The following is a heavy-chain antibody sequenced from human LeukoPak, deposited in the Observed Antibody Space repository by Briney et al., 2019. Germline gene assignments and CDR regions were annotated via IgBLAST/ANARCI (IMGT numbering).Heavy chain of an antibody. Sequence: GGSLRLSCAASGFTFSSYGMHWVRQAPGKGLEWVAVISYDGSNKYYADSVKGRFTISRDNAKNSLYLQMNSLRAEDTAVYYCARDQTPYSSTWEPDYWGQGTLVTVSS. J-gene: IGHJ4*02. CDR1: GFTFSSYG. D-gene: IGHD6-13*01. CDR3: ARDQTPYSSTWEPDY. CDR2: ISYDGSNK. V-gene: IGHV3-30*03.